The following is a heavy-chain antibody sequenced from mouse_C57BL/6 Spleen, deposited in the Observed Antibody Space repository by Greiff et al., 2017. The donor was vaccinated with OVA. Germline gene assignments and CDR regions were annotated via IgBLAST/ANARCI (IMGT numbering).Heavy chain of an antibody. CDR1: GYTFTSYG. CDR3: ARSRGTTVDPFAY. Sequence: QVQLKQSGAELARPGASVKLSCKASGYTFTSYGISWVKQRTGQGLEWIGEIYPRSGNTYYNEKFKGKATLTADKSSSTAYMELRSLTSEDSAVYFCARSRGTTVDPFAYWGQGTLVTVSA. CDR2: IYPRSGNT. D-gene: IGHD1-1*01. J-gene: IGHJ3*01. V-gene: IGHV1-81*01.